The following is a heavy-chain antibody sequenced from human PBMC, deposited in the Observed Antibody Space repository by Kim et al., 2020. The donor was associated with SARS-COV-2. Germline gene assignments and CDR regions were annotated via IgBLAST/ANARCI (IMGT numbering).Heavy chain of an antibody. CDR3: AKDIGGGGNCDP. CDR2: ISGDGGST. CDR1: GFTLDDYA. V-gene: IGHV3-43*02. J-gene: IGHJ5*02. Sequence: GGSLRLSCAASGFTLDDYAMHWVRQAPGKGLEWVSLISGDGGSTYYADSVKGRFTISRDNSKNSLYLQMNSLRTEDTALYYCAKDIGGGGNCDPWGQGTLVTVSS. D-gene: IGHD1-7*01.